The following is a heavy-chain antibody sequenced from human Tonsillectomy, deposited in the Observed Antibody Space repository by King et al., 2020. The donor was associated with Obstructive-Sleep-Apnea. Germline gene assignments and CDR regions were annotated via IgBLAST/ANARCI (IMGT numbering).Heavy chain of an antibody. CDR3: SRSYSSSSIVKDNYGMDV. J-gene: IGHJ6*02. CDR2: IRSKANAYAT. Sequence: VQLVESGGGLVQPGGSLKLSCAASGFIFSDSVIHWVRQAPGKGLEWVGRIRSKANAYATAYAASVTGRFTVSRDDSKNMAHLQMDSLKTEDTAVYYCSRSYSSSSIVKDNYGMDVWGQGTTVTVSS. V-gene: IGHV3-73*01. D-gene: IGHD6-6*01. CDR1: GFIFSDSV.